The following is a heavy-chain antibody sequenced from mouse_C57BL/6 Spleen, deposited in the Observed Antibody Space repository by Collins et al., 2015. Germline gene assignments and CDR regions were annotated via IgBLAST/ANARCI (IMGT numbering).Heavy chain of an antibody. Sequence: QIQLVQSGPELKKPGETVKISCKASGYTFTTYGMSWVKQAPGKGLKWMGWINTYSGVPTYADDFKGRFAFSLETSASTAYLQINNLKNEDTATYFCARGGYDYSFDYWGQGTTLTVSS. CDR2: INTYSGVP. J-gene: IGHJ2*01. CDR3: ARGGYDYSFDY. CDR1: GYTFTTYG. D-gene: IGHD2-4*01. V-gene: IGHV9-3*01.